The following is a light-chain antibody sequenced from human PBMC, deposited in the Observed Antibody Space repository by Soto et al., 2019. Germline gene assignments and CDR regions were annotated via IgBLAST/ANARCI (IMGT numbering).Light chain of an antibody. V-gene: IGLV2-8*01. CDR3: SSYAGYNNGDV. CDR1: SSDVGGYDY. Sequence: QSALTQPPSASGSPGQSVTISCTGTSSDVGGYDYVSWYQQHPGKAPNLMIYEVSKRPSGVPDRFSGSKSGNPASLTVSGLQAEDEADYYCSSYAGYNNGDVFGTGTKLTVL. J-gene: IGLJ1*01. CDR2: EVS.